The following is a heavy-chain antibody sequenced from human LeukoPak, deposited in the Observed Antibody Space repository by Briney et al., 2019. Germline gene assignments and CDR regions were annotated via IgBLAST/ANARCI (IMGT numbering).Heavy chain of an antibody. CDR2: SSAYNGNK. V-gene: IGHV1-18*01. D-gene: IGHD3-22*01. J-gene: IGHJ4*02. Sequence: GASVKVSCKASGYTFTSYGFTWVRQAPGQGLEWMGWSSAYNGNKKYAQKLKGRVTMTTDTSTSTAYMELRSLRSDDTAVYYCARDSFASSGYSKIIGYWGQGTLVTVSS. CDR1: GYTFTSYG. CDR3: ARDSFASSGYSKIIGY.